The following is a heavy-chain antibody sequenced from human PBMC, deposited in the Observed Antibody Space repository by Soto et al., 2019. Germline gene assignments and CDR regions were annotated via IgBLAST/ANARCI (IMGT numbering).Heavy chain of an antibody. J-gene: IGHJ6*02. CDR3: ARVGVGPVGTIFGVAEQNHYYSYNGMDV. V-gene: IGHV4-31*03. D-gene: IGHD3-3*01. CDR1: GGSISSGGYY. CDR2: IYYSGST. Sequence: PSETLSRTCTVSGGSISSGGYYWSWIRQHPGKGLEWIGYIYYSGSTYYNPSLKSRVTISVDTSKNQFSLKLSSVTAADTAVYYCARVGVGPVGTIFGVAEQNHYYSYNGMDVWGQATTVTLSS.